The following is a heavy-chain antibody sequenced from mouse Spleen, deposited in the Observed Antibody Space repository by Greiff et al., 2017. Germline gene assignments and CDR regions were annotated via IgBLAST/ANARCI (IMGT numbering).Heavy chain of an antibody. D-gene: IGHD1-1*01. J-gene: IGHJ1*03. CDR3: ARLHYYGSSDGYFDV. CDR2: ISSGGSYT. CDR1: GFTFSSYG. V-gene: IGHV5-6*01. Sequence: EVQGVESGGDLVKPGGSLKLSCAASGFTFSSYGMSWVRQTPDKRLEWVATISSGGSYTYYPDSVKGRFTISRDNAKNTLYLQMSSLKSEDTAMYYCARLHYYGSSDGYFDVWGTGTTVTVSS.